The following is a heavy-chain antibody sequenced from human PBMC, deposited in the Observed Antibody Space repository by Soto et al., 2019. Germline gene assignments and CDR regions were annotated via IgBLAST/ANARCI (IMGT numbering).Heavy chain of an antibody. J-gene: IGHJ4*02. V-gene: IGHV1-69*01. CDR3: ARSRSNWNYVNYFDY. CDR1: GGTFSSYA. CDR2: IIPIFGTA. Sequence: QVQLVQSGAEVKKPGSSVKVSCKASGGTFSSYAISWVRQAPGQGLEWMGGIIPIFGTANYAQKFQGRVTITADESTSTAYMALSSLRSEDTAVYYCARSRSNWNYVNYFDYWGQGTLVTVSS. D-gene: IGHD1-7*01.